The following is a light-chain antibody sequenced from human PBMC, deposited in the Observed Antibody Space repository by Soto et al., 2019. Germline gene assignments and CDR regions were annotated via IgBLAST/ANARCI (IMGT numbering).Light chain of an antibody. J-gene: IGKJ5*01. CDR2: AAS. CDR3: QQSYSTPIT. V-gene: IGKV1-39*01. CDR1: QSISSY. Sequence: IQMTQYPSSLSASVGGRVTITCRASQSISSYLNWYQQKPGKAPKLLIYAASSLQSGVPSRFSGSGSGTDFTLTISSLQPEDFATYYCQQSYSTPITFGQGTRLEIK.